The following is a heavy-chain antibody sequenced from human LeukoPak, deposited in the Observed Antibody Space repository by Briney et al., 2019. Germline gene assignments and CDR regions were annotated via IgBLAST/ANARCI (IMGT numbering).Heavy chain of an antibody. Sequence: SETLSLTCTVFGDSVTGFYLNWVRQPPGKGLEWIGHIYKIGTTNYNPSLKSRLTISADTSKNQFSLKLRSVTAADTAVYYCVIGVGWQPDYWGQGALVTVSS. CDR1: GDSVTGFY. CDR2: IYKIGTT. D-gene: IGHD2-15*01. J-gene: IGHJ4*02. CDR3: VIGVGWQPDY. V-gene: IGHV4-59*02.